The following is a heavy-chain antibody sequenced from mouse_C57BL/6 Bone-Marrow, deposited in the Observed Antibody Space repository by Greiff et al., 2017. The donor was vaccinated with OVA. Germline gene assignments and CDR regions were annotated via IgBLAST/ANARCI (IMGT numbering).Heavy chain of an antibody. CDR3: ARDPTVAWFAY. D-gene: IGHD4-1*02. CDR2: ISDGGSYT. V-gene: IGHV5-4*01. Sequence: EVMLVESGGGLVKPGGSLKLSCAASGFTFSSSAMSWVRQTPDKRLAWVATISDGGSYTYYPANVKGRFTISRDNAKNNLYLQMSHLKSEDTAMYYCARDPTVAWFAYWGQGTLVTVSA. J-gene: IGHJ3*01. CDR1: GFTFSSSA.